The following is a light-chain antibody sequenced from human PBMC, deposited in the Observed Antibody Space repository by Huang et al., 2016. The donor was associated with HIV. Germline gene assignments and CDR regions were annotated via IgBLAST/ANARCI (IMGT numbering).Light chain of an antibody. CDR3: QQTSSVPLT. CDR1: QTISTF. Sequence: IQMTQSPSSLSASVGDRISITCRASQTISTFLNWYQQKPGKAPKLLIYAASNLQSGVSSRFSGTGSGTLFTLTVTGLLPDDFVTYFCQQTSSVPLTFGGGTKVEMK. CDR2: AAS. V-gene: IGKV1-39*01. J-gene: IGKJ4*01.